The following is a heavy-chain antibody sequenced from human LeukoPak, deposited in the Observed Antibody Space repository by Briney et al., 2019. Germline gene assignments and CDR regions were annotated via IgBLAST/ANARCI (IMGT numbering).Heavy chain of an antibody. V-gene: IGHV3-23*01. J-gene: IGHJ4*02. CDR3: AKGWATVPNDY. CDR1: GVTFNTYA. Sequence: GGSLRLSCEVSGVTFNTYAMSWFRQAPGRGLNWVSGISGGGNTTYYTDSVKGRFAIYRDNSRNTLYLQMNSLRAEDTAVYFCAKGWATVPNDYWGQGTLVTVSS. CDR2: ISGGGNTT. D-gene: IGHD4-17*01.